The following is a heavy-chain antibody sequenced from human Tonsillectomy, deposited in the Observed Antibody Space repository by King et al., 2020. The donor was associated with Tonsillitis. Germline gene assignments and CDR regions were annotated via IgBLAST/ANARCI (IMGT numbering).Heavy chain of an antibody. Sequence: VQLVESGGGLIQPGGSLRLSCAASGITVSSNHMSWVRQAPGKGLEWVSVIYSGGSTYYADSVRGRMTISRDHSKNTLYLQMNSLRAEDTAVYYCARDILYYGAIEYFQHWGQGTLVTVSS. V-gene: IGHV3-53*01. CDR2: IYSGGST. D-gene: IGHD4/OR15-4a*01. CDR1: GITVSSNH. CDR3: ARDILYYGAIEYFQH. J-gene: IGHJ1*01.